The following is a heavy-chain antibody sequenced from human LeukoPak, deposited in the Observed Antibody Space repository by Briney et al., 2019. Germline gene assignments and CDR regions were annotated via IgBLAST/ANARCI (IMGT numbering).Heavy chain of an antibody. J-gene: IGHJ4*02. CDR1: GYSISSGYY. Sequence: TTSETLSLTCTVSGYSISSGYYWAWIRQPPGEGLEWIGSVYHSGITYYTPSLKSRVSISVDTSKNQFSLKVTSVTAADTAVYYCAREWQYQFDYWGQGSLVTVSS. D-gene: IGHD4-11*01. CDR3: AREWQYQFDY. CDR2: VYHSGIT. V-gene: IGHV4-38-2*02.